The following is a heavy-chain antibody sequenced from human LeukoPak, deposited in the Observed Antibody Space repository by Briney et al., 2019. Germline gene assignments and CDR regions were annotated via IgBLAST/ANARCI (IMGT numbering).Heavy chain of an antibody. CDR1: GFTFSTYA. D-gene: IGHD6-19*01. V-gene: IGHV3-23*01. Sequence: PGGSLRLSCAASGFTFSTYAFNWVRQAPGKGLEWVSSIRASGGDTLYADSVKCRFTISRDNSKNTLYLQMNSLRAEDTAMYYCARCARTPGGGSGWCNWFDPWGQGTLVTVSS. CDR2: IRASGGDT. CDR3: ARCARTPGGGSGWCNWFDP. J-gene: IGHJ5*02.